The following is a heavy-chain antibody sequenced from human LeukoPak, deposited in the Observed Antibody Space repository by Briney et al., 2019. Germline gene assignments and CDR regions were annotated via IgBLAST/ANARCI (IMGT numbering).Heavy chain of an antibody. CDR1: GYTFTNYD. CDR2: MNPNSGNT. D-gene: IGHD6-13*01. V-gene: IGHV1-8*01. J-gene: IGHJ6*03. Sequence: GASVKVSCKASGYTFTNYDINWVRQATGQGLEWMGWMNPNSGNTGYAQKFQGRVTMTRNTSISTAYMELSSLRSEDTAVYYCARGPGLSWSSSWYGYYYHMDVWGQGTTVAVSS. CDR3: ARGPGLSWSSSWYGYYYHMDV.